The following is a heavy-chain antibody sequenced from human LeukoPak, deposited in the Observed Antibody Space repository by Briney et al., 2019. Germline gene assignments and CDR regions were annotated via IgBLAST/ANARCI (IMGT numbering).Heavy chain of an antibody. CDR1: GFTFSSYW. D-gene: IGHD1-26*01. Sequence: GGSLRLSCAASGFTFSSYWMTWVRQAPGKGLEWVANIKQDGSEKYYVDSVKGRFTLSRDNAKNTLYLQMNSLIAEDTAVYYCARDTGSYYVDYWGQGTLVTVSS. CDR2: IKQDGSEK. V-gene: IGHV3-7*04. J-gene: IGHJ4*02. CDR3: ARDTGSYYVDY.